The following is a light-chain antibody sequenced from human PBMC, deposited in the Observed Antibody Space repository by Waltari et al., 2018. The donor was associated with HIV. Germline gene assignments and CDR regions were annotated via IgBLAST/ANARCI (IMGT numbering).Light chain of an antibody. CDR1: SSPVRGYTF. Sequence: QSALTQPASVSGSPGQSITISCTAPSSPVRGYTFFSWYQQHPGKAPKLMIYEVSKRPSGVSNRFSGSKSGNTASLTISGLQAEDEADYYCCAYAGSTTYVIFGGGTKLTVL. CDR2: EVS. V-gene: IGLV2-23*02. J-gene: IGLJ2*01. CDR3: CAYAGSTTYVI.